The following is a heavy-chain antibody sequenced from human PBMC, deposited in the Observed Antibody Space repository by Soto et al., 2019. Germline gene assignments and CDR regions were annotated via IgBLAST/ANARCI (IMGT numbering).Heavy chain of an antibody. CDR1: GGSISSGGYY. Sequence: QVQLQESGPGLVKPSQTLSLTCTVSGGSISSGGYYWSWIRQHPGKGLEWIGYIYYSGSTYYNPSLKSRVTILVDTSKNQFSLKLSSVTAADTAVYYCARTSPPGIAVAGTRSAYYYYYYMDVWGKGTTVTVSS. CDR2: IYYSGST. CDR3: ARTSPPGIAVAGTRSAYYYYYYMDV. V-gene: IGHV4-31*03. J-gene: IGHJ6*03. D-gene: IGHD6-19*01.